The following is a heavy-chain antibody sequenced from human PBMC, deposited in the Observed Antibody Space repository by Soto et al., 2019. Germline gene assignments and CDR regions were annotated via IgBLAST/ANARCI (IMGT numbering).Heavy chain of an antibody. Sequence: EVQLLESGGGLVQPGGSLRLSCAASGFTFSTYAMSWVRQAPGKGLEWVSKIIHSGDSTYYADSVKGRFTISRDNSKNTVYLQMNSLRAADTAVYYCATGHPLGYWGQGTLVTVSS. V-gene: IGHV3-23*01. J-gene: IGHJ4*02. CDR2: IIHSGDST. D-gene: IGHD6-13*01. CDR1: GFTFSTYA. CDR3: ATGHPLGY.